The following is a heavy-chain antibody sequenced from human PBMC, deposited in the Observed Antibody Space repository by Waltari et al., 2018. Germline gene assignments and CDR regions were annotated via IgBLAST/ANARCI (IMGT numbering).Heavy chain of an antibody. CDR1: GVNFSRQD. J-gene: IGHJ4*02. CDR3: ATQASISSPSF. Sequence: QVQLVESGGGVVLPGGALRLSCKASGVNFSRQDMNWVRQAPGMGLEWVSLIRFDGGQKFYADTVKGRFTVSRDNSRDTLYLHMESLRSGDTATYFCATQASISSPSFWGRGTLVTVSS. V-gene: IGHV3-30*02. CDR2: IRFDGGQK. D-gene: IGHD3-16*02.